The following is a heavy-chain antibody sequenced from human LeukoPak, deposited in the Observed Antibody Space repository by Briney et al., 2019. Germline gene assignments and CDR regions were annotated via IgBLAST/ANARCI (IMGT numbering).Heavy chain of an antibody. CDR1: GYTFSSYA. CDR2: IHTNTGNP. Sequence: ASVKVSCKASGYTFSSYAMNWVRQAPGQGLEWMGWIHTNTGNPTYAQDFTGRFVFSLDTSVSTAYLQISSLKAEDTAVYYCAKAMPSSGRRLFDYRGQGTLVTVSS. CDR3: AKAMPSSGRRLFDY. V-gene: IGHV7-4-1*02. D-gene: IGHD3-10*01. J-gene: IGHJ4*02.